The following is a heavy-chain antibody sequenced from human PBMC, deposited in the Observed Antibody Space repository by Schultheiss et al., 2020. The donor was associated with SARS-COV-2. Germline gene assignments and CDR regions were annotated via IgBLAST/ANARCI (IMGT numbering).Heavy chain of an antibody. CDR2: IYYSGST. D-gene: IGHD4-17*01. J-gene: IGHJ4*02. CDR1: GGSISSYY. CDR3: ARVGTNGDYGY. Sequence: SETLSLTCTVSGGSISSYYWSWIRQPPGKGLEWIGYIYYSGSTNYNPSLKSRVTISVDTSKNQFSLKLSSVTAADTAVYYCARVGTNGDYGYWGQGTLVTVSS. V-gene: IGHV4-59*12.